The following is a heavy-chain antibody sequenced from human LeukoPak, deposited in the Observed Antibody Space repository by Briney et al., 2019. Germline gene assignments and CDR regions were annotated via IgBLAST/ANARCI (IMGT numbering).Heavy chain of an antibody. CDR1: GYTFTGYY. D-gene: IGHD4-11*01. CDR3: ARSPTSYDYSDY. Sequence: ASVKVSCKASGYTFTGYYMHWVRQAPGQGLEWMGWISGYNGNTNYAQRLQGRVSMTTDRSTSTAYMELRSLRSDDTAVYYCARSPTSYDYSDYWGQGTLVTVSS. CDR2: ISGYNGNT. V-gene: IGHV1-18*04. J-gene: IGHJ4*02.